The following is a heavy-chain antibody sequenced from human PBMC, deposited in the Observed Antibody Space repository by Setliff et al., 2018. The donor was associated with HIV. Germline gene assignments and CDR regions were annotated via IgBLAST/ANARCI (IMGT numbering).Heavy chain of an antibody. D-gene: IGHD6-19*01. Sequence: PSETLSLTCTVSGDSISGNYYWAWIRQPPGKGLEWIATVFSGGSSKYNPSLWSRVTISVDTSKNQFYLKMDPVTAADPAFYSCARDGGGSGWSLGEFDFWGQGTLVTVSS. V-gene: IGHV4-39*02. CDR2: VFSGGSS. J-gene: IGHJ4*02. CDR1: GDSISGNYY. CDR3: ARDGGGSGWSLGEFDF.